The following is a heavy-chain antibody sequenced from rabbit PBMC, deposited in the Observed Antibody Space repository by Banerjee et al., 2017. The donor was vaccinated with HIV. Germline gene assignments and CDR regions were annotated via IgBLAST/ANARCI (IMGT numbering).Heavy chain of an antibody. J-gene: IGHJ2*01. CDR1: GFSFSSSYY. CDR3: ARGRYGTDGYLGLDAFDP. D-gene: IGHD7-1*01. Sequence: QSLEESGGDLVQPEGSLTLTCTASGFSFSSSYYMCWVRQAPGKGLEWIACIYTDSGSTYYANWAKGRFTISKTSSTTVTLQMTSLTAADTATYFCARGRYGTDGYLGLDAFDPWGQGTLVTVS. V-gene: IGHV1S40*01. CDR2: IYTDSGST.